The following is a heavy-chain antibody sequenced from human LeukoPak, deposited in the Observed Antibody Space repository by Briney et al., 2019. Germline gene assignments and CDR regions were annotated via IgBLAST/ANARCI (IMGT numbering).Heavy chain of an antibody. CDR3: ARQSTPHGNFDY. V-gene: IGHV3-13*01. D-gene: IGHD1-1*01. CDR2: LGTAGDT. J-gene: IGHJ4*02. CDR1: GFTLTNYA. Sequence: GGSLRRSCAASGFTLTNYAMHWVRQPAGEGLEWVSALGTAGDTFYPGSVKGRFSISRDNAKKSLFLQMNSLRVEDTAIYYCARQSTPHGNFDYWGQGTLVTVSS.